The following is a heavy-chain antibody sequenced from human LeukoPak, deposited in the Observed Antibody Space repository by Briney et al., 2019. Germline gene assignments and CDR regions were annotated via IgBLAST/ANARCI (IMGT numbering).Heavy chain of an antibody. CDR1: GFTFDDYA. V-gene: IGHV3-9*01. D-gene: IGHD6-19*01. CDR3: AKDRGKQWLVLFDY. J-gene: IGHJ4*02. CDR2: ISWNSGSI. Sequence: GGSLRLSCAASGFTFDDYAMHWVRQAPGKGLEWVSGISWNSGSIGYADSVKGRFTISRDNSKNTLYLQMNSLRAEDTAVYYCAKDRGKQWLVLFDYWGQGTLVTVSS.